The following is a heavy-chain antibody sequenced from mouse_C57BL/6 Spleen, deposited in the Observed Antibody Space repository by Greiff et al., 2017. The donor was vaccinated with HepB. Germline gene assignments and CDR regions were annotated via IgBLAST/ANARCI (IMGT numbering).Heavy chain of an antibody. CDR3: ARDDSNSLYYAMDY. CDR2: IWSGGST. V-gene: IGHV2-2*01. D-gene: IGHD2-5*01. CDR1: GFSLTSYG. Sequence: VQRVESGPGLVQPSQSLSITCTVSGFSLTSYGVHWVRQSPGKGLEWLGVIWSGGSTDYNAAFISRLSISKDNSKSQVFFKMNSLQADDTAIYYCARDDSNSLYYAMDYWGQGTSVTVSS. J-gene: IGHJ4*01.